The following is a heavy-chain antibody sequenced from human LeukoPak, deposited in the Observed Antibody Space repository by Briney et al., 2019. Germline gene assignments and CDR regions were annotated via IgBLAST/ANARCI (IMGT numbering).Heavy chain of an antibody. CDR2: ISYDGSNK. D-gene: IGHD5-12*01. V-gene: IGHV3-30*03. Sequence: GGSLRLSCAASGFIFSSYGMHWVRQARGKGLEWVAVISYDGSNKYYADSVKGRFTISRDNSKNTLYLQMNSLRAEDTAVYYCARDGGGGYDSWGQGTLVTVSS. CDR1: GFIFSSYG. J-gene: IGHJ5*01. CDR3: ARDGGGGYDS.